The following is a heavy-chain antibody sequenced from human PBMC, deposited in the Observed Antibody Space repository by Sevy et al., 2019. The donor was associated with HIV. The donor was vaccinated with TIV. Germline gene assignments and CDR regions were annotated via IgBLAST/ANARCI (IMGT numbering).Heavy chain of an antibody. CDR3: ARGYSSSQNPRAFDI. D-gene: IGHD6-6*01. Sequence: SETLSLTCAVYGGSFSGYYWSWIRQPPGKGLEWIGEINHSGSTNYNPSHKSRVTISVDTSKNQFSLKLRAVTAAETAVDYCARGYSSSQNPRAFDIWGQGTMVTISS. V-gene: IGHV4-34*01. CDR2: INHSGST. CDR1: GGSFSGYY. J-gene: IGHJ3*02.